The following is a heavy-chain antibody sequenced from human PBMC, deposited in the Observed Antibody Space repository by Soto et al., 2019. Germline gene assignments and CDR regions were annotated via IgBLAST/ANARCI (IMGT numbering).Heavy chain of an antibody. V-gene: IGHV1-69*13. Sequence: AASVKVSCKASGGTFSSYAISWVRQAPGQGLVWMGGIIPIFGTANYAQKFQGRVTITADESTSTAYMELSSLRSEDTAVYYCARGIVVVPAAPTYYYYGMDVWGQGTTVTVSS. CDR3: ARGIVVVPAAPTYYYYGMDV. CDR2: IIPIFGTA. D-gene: IGHD2-2*01. J-gene: IGHJ6*02. CDR1: GGTFSSYA.